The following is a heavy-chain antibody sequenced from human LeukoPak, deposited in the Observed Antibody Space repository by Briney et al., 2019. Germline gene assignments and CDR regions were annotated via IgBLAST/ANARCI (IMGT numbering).Heavy chain of an antibody. CDR1: GYTFTGYY. D-gene: IGHD3-16*02. V-gene: IGHV1-2*02. J-gene: IGHJ4*02. CDR2: INPNSGGT. Sequence: GASVKVSCKASGYTFTGYYMHWVRQAPGQGLEWMGWINPNSGGTNYAQKFQGRVTITRDTSASTAYMELSSLRSEDMAVYYCARGVRGLLFYFDYWGQGTLVTVSS. CDR3: ARGVRGLLFYFDY.